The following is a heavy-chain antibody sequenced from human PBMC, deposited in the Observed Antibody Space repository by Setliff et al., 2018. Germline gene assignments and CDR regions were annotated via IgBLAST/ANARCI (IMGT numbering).Heavy chain of an antibody. D-gene: IGHD3-3*01. Sequence: RASVKVSCKAVGYTFLSYGLSWVRQAPGQGLEWMGWISAYTGKTDYAQNFQGRVTMTTDTSTNTAYLELRSLRYEDTAVYFCARAPRLEWILPTFDYWGQGTPVTVSS. CDR3: ARAPRLEWILPTFDY. CDR1: GYTFLSYG. J-gene: IGHJ4*02. V-gene: IGHV1-18*01. CDR2: ISAYTGKT.